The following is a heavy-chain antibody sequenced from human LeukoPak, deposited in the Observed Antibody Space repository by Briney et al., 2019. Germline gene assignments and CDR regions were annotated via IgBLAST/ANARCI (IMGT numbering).Heavy chain of an antibody. CDR3: ARRGADDYGDYGFDY. CDR1: GGSISSYY. Sequence: SETLSLTCTVSGGSISSYYWSWIRQPPGKGLEWIGYIYYRGSTNYNPSLKSRVTISVDTSKNQFSLKLSSVTAADTAVYYCARRGADDYGDYGFDYLGQGNLGTVS. V-gene: IGHV4-59*08. CDR2: IYYRGST. D-gene: IGHD4-17*01. J-gene: IGHJ4*02.